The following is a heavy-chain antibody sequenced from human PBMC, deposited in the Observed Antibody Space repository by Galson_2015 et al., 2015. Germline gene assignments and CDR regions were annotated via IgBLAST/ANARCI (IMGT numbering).Heavy chain of an antibody. J-gene: IGHJ3*02. CDR3: VREASYGDFLGRAFDI. Sequence: SLRLSCAASGFTFSRYGMHWVRQAPGKGLEWVAIIWYDRNTQYYADSVKGRFTISRDNSKNTLYMLMSSLRAEDTAVYFCVREASYGDFLGRAFDIWGQGTMVTVSS. CDR1: GFTFSRYG. V-gene: IGHV3-33*01. CDR2: IWYDRNTQ. D-gene: IGHD4-17*01.